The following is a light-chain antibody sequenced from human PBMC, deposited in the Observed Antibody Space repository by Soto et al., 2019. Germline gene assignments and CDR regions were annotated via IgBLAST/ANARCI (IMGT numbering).Light chain of an antibody. V-gene: IGKV3-20*01. Sequence: EIVLTQSPGTLSLSPGERATLSCRPSQSVSSSYLAWYQQKPGQAPRLLIYGASSRATGIPDRFSGSGSGTDFTLTISRLEPEAFAVYYCKQYGSSPPYTFGQGTKLEIK. CDR2: GAS. J-gene: IGKJ2*01. CDR1: QSVSSSY. CDR3: KQYGSSPPYT.